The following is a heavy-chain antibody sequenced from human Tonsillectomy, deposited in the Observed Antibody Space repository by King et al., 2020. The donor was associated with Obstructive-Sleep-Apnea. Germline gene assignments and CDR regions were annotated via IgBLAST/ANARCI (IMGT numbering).Heavy chain of an antibody. CDR3: VRLKYSSTTADLFDY. J-gene: IGHJ4*02. D-gene: IGHD6-13*01. CDR1: GGSISSSSYY. Sequence: QLQESGPGLVKPSETLSLTCTVSGGSISSSSYYWGWIRQPPGKGLEWIGNVYYSGSTYYNPSLKSRVTISVDTSKNQFSLKLSSGTAADTAVYYCVRLKYSSTTADLFDYWGQGTLVTVSS. CDR2: VYYSGST. V-gene: IGHV4-39*01.